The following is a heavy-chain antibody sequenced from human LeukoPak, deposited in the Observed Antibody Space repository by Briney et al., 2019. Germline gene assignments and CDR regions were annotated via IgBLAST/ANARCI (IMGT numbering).Heavy chain of an antibody. V-gene: IGHV4-39*07. Sequence: ASETLSLTCTFSGGSISSNTYYWGWIRQPPGKGLEWIGSIYYSGSTYYNPSLKSRVTISVDTSKNQFSLKLSSVTAADTAVYYCARGQGATVPQVGKNWFDPWGQGTRVIVSS. CDR1: GGSISSNTYY. J-gene: IGHJ5*02. D-gene: IGHD1-26*01. CDR2: IYYSGST. CDR3: ARGQGATVPQVGKNWFDP.